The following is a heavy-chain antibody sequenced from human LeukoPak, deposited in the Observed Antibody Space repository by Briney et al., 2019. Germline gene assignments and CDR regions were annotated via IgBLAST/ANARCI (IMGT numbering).Heavy chain of an antibody. CDR3: AKPHFDY. J-gene: IGHJ4*02. CDR2: ISWNSGSI. V-gene: IGHV3-9*01. CDR1: GFTFDDYA. Sequence: GGSLRLSCAASGFTFDDYAMHWVRQAPGKGLEWVSGISWNSGSIGYADSVKGRFTISRDNSKNTLYLQMNRLRAEDTAVYYCAKPHFDYWGQGTLLTVSS.